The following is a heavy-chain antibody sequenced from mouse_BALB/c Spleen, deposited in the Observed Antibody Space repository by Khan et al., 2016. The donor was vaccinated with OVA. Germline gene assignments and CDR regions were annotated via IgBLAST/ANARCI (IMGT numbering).Heavy chain of an antibody. J-gene: IGHJ4*01. D-gene: IGHD1-3*01. CDR2: IWGDGST. Sequence: QMQLEESGPGLVAPSQSLSITCTVSGFSLTTYGVNWVRQPPGKGLEWLGVIWGDGSTNYHSALISRLSISKDNSKSQVFLKLNSLQTDDTATYYGAKWDNSYYAMDYWGQGTSVTVSS. CDR1: GFSLTTYG. V-gene: IGHV2-3*01. CDR3: AKWDNSYYAMDY.